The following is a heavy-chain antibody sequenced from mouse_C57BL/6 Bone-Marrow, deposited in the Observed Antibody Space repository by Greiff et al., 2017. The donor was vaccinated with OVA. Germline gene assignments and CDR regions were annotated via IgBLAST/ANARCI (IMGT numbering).Heavy chain of an antibody. CDR3: ARGGYDYDVNFDV. Sequence: EVQLVESGPGLVKPSQSLSLTCSVTGFSITSGYYWNWIRQFPGNKLEWLGYISYDGSTNYNPSLKNRISITRDTSKNQFFLKLNSVTTEDTATYYCARGGYDYDVNFDVWGTGTTVTVSS. J-gene: IGHJ1*03. CDR2: ISYDGST. CDR1: GFSITSGYY. D-gene: IGHD2-4*01. V-gene: IGHV3-6*01.